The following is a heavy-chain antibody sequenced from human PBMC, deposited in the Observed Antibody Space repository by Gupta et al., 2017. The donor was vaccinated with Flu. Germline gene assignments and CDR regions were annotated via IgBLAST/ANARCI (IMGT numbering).Heavy chain of an antibody. V-gene: IGHV3-7*01. J-gene: IGHJ3*02. Sequence: FTFSSYWTICVRQAPGKGLETVSMINSVGDGVYYMDSVKGRFTISRDNANNSLILQMNSLRAEDTAVYYCTRDPGWGAFDMWGQGTLVTISS. CDR2: INSVGDGV. CDR1: FTFSSYW. CDR3: TRDPGWGAFDM. D-gene: IGHD3-16*01.